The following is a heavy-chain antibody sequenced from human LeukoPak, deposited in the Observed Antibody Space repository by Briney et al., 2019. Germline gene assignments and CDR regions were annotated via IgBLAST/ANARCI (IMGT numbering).Heavy chain of an antibody. CDR1: GFTFSNAW. CDR2: ISGSGGST. V-gene: IGHV3-23*01. D-gene: IGHD3-10*01. J-gene: IGHJ6*04. CDR3: ASYYGSGSYSSLV. Sequence: GGSLRLSCAASGFTFSNAWMSWVRQAPGKGLEWVSAISGSGGSTYYADSVKGRFTISRDNSKNTLYLQMNSLRAEDTAVYYCASYYGSGSYSSLVWGKGTTVTISS.